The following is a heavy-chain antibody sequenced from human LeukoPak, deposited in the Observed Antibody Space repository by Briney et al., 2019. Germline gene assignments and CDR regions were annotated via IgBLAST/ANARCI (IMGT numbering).Heavy chain of an antibody. Sequence: GGSLRLSCAASGFTFSSYDMSWVRQAPGKGLEWVSAISGSGDSTYYADSVKGLFTISRDNSKNTLYLQMNRLRAEDTAVYYCAKDPYSSGPYNWFDPWGQGTLVTVSS. D-gene: IGHD6-19*01. CDR1: GFTFSSYD. V-gene: IGHV3-23*01. CDR3: AKDPYSSGPYNWFDP. J-gene: IGHJ5*02. CDR2: ISGSGDST.